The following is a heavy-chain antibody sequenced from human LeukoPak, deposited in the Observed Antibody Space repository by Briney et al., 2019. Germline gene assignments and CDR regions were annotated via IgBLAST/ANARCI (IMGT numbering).Heavy chain of an antibody. Sequence: PGGSLRLSCAASGFTFSGYAMNWVRQAPGKGLEWVSAISGRGDITYYTDSVKGRFTISRDTSRSTLYLQMSSLRAEDTAVYYCTKDLAFCGGDCYSGADNWGQGALVTVSS. D-gene: IGHD2-21*01. V-gene: IGHV3-23*01. CDR1: GFTFSGYA. J-gene: IGHJ4*02. CDR3: TKDLAFCGGDCYSGADN. CDR2: ISGRGDIT.